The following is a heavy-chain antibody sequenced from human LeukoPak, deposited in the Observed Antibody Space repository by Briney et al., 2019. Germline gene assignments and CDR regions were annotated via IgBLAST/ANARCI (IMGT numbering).Heavy chain of an antibody. J-gene: IGHJ4*02. D-gene: IGHD6-6*01. Sequence: ASVKVSCKASGFTSIDYSMHWVRQAPGQGLEWMAWISAYNGNTNYAQNLQGRFTMTTDTSTTTAYMELRSLRSDDTAFYYCARRTYSSSSSLFDYWGQGTLVTVSS. CDR3: ARRTYSSSSSLFDY. CDR2: ISAYNGNT. CDR1: GFTSIDYS. V-gene: IGHV1-18*04.